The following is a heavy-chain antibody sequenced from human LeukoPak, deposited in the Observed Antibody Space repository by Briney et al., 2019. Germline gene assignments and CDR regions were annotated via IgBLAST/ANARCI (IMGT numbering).Heavy chain of an antibody. CDR2: IYYSGST. D-gene: IGHD3-10*01. Sequence: PSETLSLTCTVSGGSISSSSYYWGWIRQPPGKGLEWIGSIYYSGSTYYNPSLKSRVTISVDTSKNQFSLKLSSVTAADTAVYYCALDAPLLWFGEPLYYFDYWGQGTLVTVSS. J-gene: IGHJ4*02. CDR3: ALDAPLLWFGEPLYYFDY. CDR1: GGSISSSSYY. V-gene: IGHV4-39*01.